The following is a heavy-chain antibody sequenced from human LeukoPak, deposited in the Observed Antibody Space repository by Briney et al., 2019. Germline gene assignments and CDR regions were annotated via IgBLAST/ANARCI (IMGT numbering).Heavy chain of an antibody. CDR1: GFTFRSYA. Sequence: PGGSLRLSCAASGFTFRSYAMSWVRQAPGQGLEWVSALSAGSDSTYYADSVKGRFTISRDNSKKTLYLEMNSLRVEDTAVYYCAKDQWGAYYYDYGPSDSWGQGTLVTVSS. D-gene: IGHD3-16*01. J-gene: IGHJ4*02. CDR2: LSAGSDST. V-gene: IGHV3-23*01. CDR3: AKDQWGAYYYDYGPSDS.